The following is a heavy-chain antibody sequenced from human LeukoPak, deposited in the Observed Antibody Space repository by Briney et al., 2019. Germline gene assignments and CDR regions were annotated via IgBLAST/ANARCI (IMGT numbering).Heavy chain of an antibody. Sequence: QPGGSLRLSCAASGFTFSSYAMSWVRQAPGKGLEWVSAISGSGGSTYYADSVKGRFTISRDNSKNTLYLQMNSLRAEDTAVYYCAKTPTSAYDSSGWGADYWGQGTLVTVSS. V-gene: IGHV3-23*01. CDR1: GFTFSSYA. CDR2: ISGSGGST. D-gene: IGHD3-22*01. J-gene: IGHJ4*02. CDR3: AKTPTSAYDSSGWGADY.